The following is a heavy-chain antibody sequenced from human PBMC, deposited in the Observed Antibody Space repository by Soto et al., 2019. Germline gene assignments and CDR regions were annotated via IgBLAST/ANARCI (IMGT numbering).Heavy chain of an antibody. J-gene: IGHJ3*02. CDR1: GGSISSYY. Sequence: QVQLQESGPGLVKPSETLSLTCTVSGGSISSYYWNWIRQPPGKGMEWIGYIYYSGSTNYNPSLKSLVIISVDTSKHQSPLKLSSVTAADTAVYYWARLVAAAGTDAFDIWGQGTMVTVSS. D-gene: IGHD6-13*01. V-gene: IGHV4-59*08. CDR3: ARLVAAAGTDAFDI. CDR2: IYYSGST.